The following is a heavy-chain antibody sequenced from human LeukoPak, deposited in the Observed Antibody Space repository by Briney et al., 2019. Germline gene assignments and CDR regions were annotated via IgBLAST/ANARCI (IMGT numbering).Heavy chain of an antibody. CDR1: GGSFSGYY. V-gene: IGHV4-34*01. D-gene: IGHD3-22*01. CDR3: ARGLDYYDSSGYRPLFDY. Sequence: SETLSLTCAVYGGSFSGYYWSWIRQPPGEGLEWIGEINHSGSTNYNPSLKSRVTISVDTSKNQFSLKLSSVTAADTAVYYCARGLDYYDSSGYRPLFDYWGQGTLVTVSS. J-gene: IGHJ4*02. CDR2: INHSGST.